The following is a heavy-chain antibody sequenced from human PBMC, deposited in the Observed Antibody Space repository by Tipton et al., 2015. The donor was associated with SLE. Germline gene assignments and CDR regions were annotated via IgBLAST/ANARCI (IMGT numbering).Heavy chain of an antibody. Sequence: TLSLTCTVSGGSISSYYWSWIRQPPGKGLEWIGYIYYSGSTNHNPSLKSRVTISVDTSKNQLSLKLSAVTAADTAVYYCARDSPGDFDWFDAFDIWGQGTMVTVSS. D-gene: IGHD3-9*01. V-gene: IGHV4-59*12. J-gene: IGHJ3*02. CDR1: GGSISSYY. CDR3: ARDSPGDFDWFDAFDI. CDR2: IYYSGST.